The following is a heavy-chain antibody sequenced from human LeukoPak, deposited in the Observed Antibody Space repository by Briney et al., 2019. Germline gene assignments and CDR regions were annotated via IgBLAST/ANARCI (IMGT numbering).Heavy chain of an antibody. V-gene: IGHV3-23*01. CDR1: GFTFSTYA. D-gene: IGHD2-2*01. CDR2: ISGSGGGT. J-gene: IGHJ4*02. CDR3: AKDWIVVEPALSSGGYYFDY. Sequence: GGSLRLSCAASGFTFSTYAMSWVRQAAGKGLEWVSLISGSGGGTYYADSVKGRFTISRDNSKNTLYLQLNSLRVEDTAVYYCAKDWIVVEPALSSGGYYFDYWGRGTLVTVSS.